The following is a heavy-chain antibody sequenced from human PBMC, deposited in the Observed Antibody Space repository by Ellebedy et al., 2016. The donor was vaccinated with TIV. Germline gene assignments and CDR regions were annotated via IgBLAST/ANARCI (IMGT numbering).Heavy chain of an antibody. CDR1: GFTFSSYA. J-gene: IGHJ5*02. D-gene: IGHD3-16*01. V-gene: IGHV3-30-3*01. CDR3: ARDRPLGLWHWFDP. CDR2: ISYDGSNK. Sequence: GESLKISXAASGFTFSSYAMHWVRQAPGKGLEWVAVISYDGSNKDYADSVKGRFTISRDNSKNTLYLQMNSLRAEDTAVYYCARDRPLGLWHWFDPWGQGTLVTVSS.